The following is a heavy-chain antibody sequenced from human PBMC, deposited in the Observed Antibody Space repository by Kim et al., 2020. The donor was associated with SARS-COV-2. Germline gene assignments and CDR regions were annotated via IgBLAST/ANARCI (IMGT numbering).Heavy chain of an antibody. CDR1: GFTFSSYW. CDR3: ARDLLVLRYLGGGMDV. J-gene: IGHJ6*02. V-gene: IGHV3-7*01. D-gene: IGHD3-9*01. CDR2: IKQDGSEK. Sequence: GGSLRLSCAASGFTFSSYWMSWVRQAPGKGLEWVANIKQDGSEKYYVDSVKGRFTISRDNAKNSLYLQMNSLRAEDTAVYYCARDLLVLRYLGGGMDVWGQGTTVTVSS.